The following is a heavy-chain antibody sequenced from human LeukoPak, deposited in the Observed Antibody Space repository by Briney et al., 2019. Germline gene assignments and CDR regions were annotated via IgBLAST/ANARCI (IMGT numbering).Heavy chain of an antibody. CDR1: GFTFSDYY. CDR2: ISSSGSTI. Sequence: GGSLSLSYAASGFTFSDYYMSWIRQAPGKGLEWVSYISSSGSTIYYADSVKGRFTISRDNAKNSLYLQMNSLRAEDTAVYYCARDFTIAAAGSYYYYGMDVWGQGTTVTVSS. D-gene: IGHD6-13*01. CDR3: ARDFTIAAAGSYYYYGMDV. J-gene: IGHJ6*02. V-gene: IGHV3-11*01.